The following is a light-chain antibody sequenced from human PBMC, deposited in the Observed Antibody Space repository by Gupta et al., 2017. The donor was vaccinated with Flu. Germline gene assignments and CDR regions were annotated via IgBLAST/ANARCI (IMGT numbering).Light chain of an antibody. CDR2: EVS. CDR1: SNDVGGYNY. J-gene: IGLJ1*01. Sequence: QSAPPQPASGSGSPGPSITISCTGTSNDVGGYNYVSWYQQYPDKAPKLMIYEVSNRPSGVSNRFSGSKSGNTASLTISGLQAEDEADYYCTSYTSTSTYVFGAGTKVTVL. V-gene: IGLV2-14*01. CDR3: TSYTSTSTYV.